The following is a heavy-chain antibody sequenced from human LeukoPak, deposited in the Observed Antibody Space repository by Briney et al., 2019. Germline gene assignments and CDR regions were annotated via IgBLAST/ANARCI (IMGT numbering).Heavy chain of an antibody. CDR2: IWYDGSNK. D-gene: IGHD5-18*01. Sequence: GGSLRLSCAASGFTFSSYGMHWFRQAPGKGLEWVAVIWYDGSNKYYADSVKGRFTISRDNSKNTLYLQMNSLRAEDTAVYYCAKDQQDTAMAVFDYWGQGTLVTVSS. V-gene: IGHV3-33*06. CDR3: AKDQQDTAMAVFDY. J-gene: IGHJ4*02. CDR1: GFTFSSYG.